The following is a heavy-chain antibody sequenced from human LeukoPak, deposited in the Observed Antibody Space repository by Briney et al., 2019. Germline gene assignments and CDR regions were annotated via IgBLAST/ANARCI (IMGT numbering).Heavy chain of an antibody. CDR2: IIPIFGTA. CDR1: GVTFSSYA. J-gene: IGHJ6*03. V-gene: IGHV1-69*13. Sequence: SVKVSCKASGVTFSSYAISWVRQAPGQGLEWMGGIIPIFGTANYAQKFQGRVTITADESTSTAYMELSSLRSEDTAVYYCARGLAARRLHYYYMDVWGKGTTVTVSS. CDR3: ARGLAARRLHYYYMDV. D-gene: IGHD6-6*01.